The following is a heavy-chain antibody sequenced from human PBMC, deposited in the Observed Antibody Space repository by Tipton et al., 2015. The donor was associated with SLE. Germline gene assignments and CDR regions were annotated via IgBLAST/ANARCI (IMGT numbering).Heavy chain of an antibody. CDR3: ARDGYSSGIFDY. CDR2: IYYSGST. D-gene: IGHD6-19*01. CDR1: GGSFSGYY. J-gene: IGHJ4*02. Sequence: LRLSCAVYGGSFSGYYWSWIRQPPGKGLEWMGYIYYSGSTNYNPSLKSRVTLSGDTSKNQFSLKLSSVTAADTAVYYCARDGYSSGIFDYWGQGTLVTVSS. V-gene: IGHV4-59*01.